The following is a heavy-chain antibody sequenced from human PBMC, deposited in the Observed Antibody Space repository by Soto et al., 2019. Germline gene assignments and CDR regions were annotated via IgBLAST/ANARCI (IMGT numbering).Heavy chain of an antibody. V-gene: IGHV3-48*03. CDR2: ISSSGSTI. CDR3: ARGDYDSSGYAFDI. Sequence: GGSLRLSCAASGFTFSSYEMNWVRQAPGKGLEWVSYISSSGSTIYYADSVKGRFTISRDNAKNSLYLQMNSLRAEDTAVYYCARGDYDSSGYAFDIWGQGTMVTVSS. J-gene: IGHJ3*02. D-gene: IGHD3-22*01. CDR1: GFTFSSYE.